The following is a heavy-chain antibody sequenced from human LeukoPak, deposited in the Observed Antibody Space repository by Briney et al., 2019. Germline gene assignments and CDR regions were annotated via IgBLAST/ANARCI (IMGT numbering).Heavy chain of an antibody. CDR1: GFTVSSNY. CDR3: ARLGPYSFDY. V-gene: IGHV3-53*01. D-gene: IGHD3-16*01. Sequence: GGSLRLSCAASGFTVSSNYMSWVRQAPGKGLEWISVIYSGGSTYYADSVKGRFTISRDNSKNTLFLQMDSLRAEDTAVYYCARLGPYSFDYWGQGTLVTVSS. CDR2: IYSGGST. J-gene: IGHJ4*02.